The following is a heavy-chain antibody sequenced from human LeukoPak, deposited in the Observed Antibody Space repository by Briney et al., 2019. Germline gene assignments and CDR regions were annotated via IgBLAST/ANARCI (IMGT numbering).Heavy chain of an antibody. CDR2: MNPNSGNT. V-gene: IGHV1-8*01. J-gene: IGHJ4*02. Sequence: GASVKVSCKASGYTFTSYDINWVRQATGQGLEWMGWMNPNSGNTGYAQKFQGRVTMTRNTSISTAYMELSSLRSEDTAVYYCARVASRDYDFWSGQTRSSSWILFYWGQGTLVTVSS. D-gene: IGHD3-3*01. CDR3: ARVASRDYDFWSGQTRSSSWILFY. CDR1: GYTFTSYD.